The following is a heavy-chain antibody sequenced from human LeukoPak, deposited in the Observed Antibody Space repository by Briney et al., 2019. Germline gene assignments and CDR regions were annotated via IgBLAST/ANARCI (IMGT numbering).Heavy chain of an antibody. D-gene: IGHD2/OR15-2a*01. CDR1: GFTFSSYS. CDR3: ARENIRGRYYFDY. J-gene: IGHJ4*02. CDR2: ISSSSSYI. Sequence: GGSLRLSCAASGFTFSSYSMNWVHQAPGKGLEWVSSISSSSSYIYYADSVKGRFTISRDNAKNSLYLQMNSLRAEDTAVYYCARENIRGRYYFDYWGQGTLVTVSS. V-gene: IGHV3-21*01.